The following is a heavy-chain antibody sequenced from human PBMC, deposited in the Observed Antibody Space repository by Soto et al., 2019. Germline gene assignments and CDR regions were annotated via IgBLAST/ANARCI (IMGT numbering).Heavy chain of an antibody. CDR1: GYTFTSYY. Sequence: ASVKVSCKASGYTFTSYYMHWVRQAPGQGLEWMGIINPSGGSTSYAQKFQGRVTMTRDTSTSTVYMELSSLRSEDTAVYYCASTIFGVVTGGYYMDVWGKGTTVTVS. CDR2: INPSGGST. J-gene: IGHJ6*03. V-gene: IGHV1-46*03. CDR3: ASTIFGVVTGGYYMDV. D-gene: IGHD3-3*01.